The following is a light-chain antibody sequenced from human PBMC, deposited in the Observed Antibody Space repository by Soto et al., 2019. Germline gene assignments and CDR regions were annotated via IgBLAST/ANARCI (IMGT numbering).Light chain of an antibody. CDR2: SAS. CDR1: QRISAF. Sequence: DIHMTHSPSSVSAFVGESVTITCHASQRISAFLNWYHQKPGKAPKLLIYSASYLQSGVPSNFSGSGSGTDFTLSIVTLQPEDSGTYFCQQSYRLPLTFGGGTKVDIK. V-gene: IGKV1-39*01. CDR3: QQSYRLPLT. J-gene: IGKJ4*01.